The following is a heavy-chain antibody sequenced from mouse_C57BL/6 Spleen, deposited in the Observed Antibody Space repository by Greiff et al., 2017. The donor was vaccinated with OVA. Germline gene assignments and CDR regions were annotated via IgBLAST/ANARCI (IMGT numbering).Heavy chain of an antibody. CDR3: ARGDYDYDPYYAMDY. CDR1: GYAFTNYL. Sequence: VQLQQSGAELVRPGTSVKVSCKASGYAFTNYLIEWVKQRPGQGLEWIGVINPGSGGTNYNEKFKGKATLTADKSSSTAYMQLSSLTSEDSAVYFCARGDYDYDPYYAMDYWGQGTSVTVSS. CDR2: INPGSGGT. V-gene: IGHV1-54*01. D-gene: IGHD2-4*01. J-gene: IGHJ4*01.